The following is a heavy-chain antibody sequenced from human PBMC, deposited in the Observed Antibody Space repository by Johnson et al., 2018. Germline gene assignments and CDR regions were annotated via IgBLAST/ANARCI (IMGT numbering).Heavy chain of an antibody. J-gene: IGHJ6*03. D-gene: IGHD3-10*01. CDR1: GGSISSSSFS. CDR2: IYYSGTT. CDR3: ATFKSMGPYGYYHYMDV. V-gene: IGHV4-39*07. Sequence: QVQLQESGPGLVKPSETLSLTCTVSGGSISSSSFSWGWIRQPPGKGLEWIGTIYYSGTTYYNPSPRGRVTISLDTSKNQFSLKLGSVTAADPALYYWATFKSMGPYGYYHYMDVWGKGTPVHVSS.